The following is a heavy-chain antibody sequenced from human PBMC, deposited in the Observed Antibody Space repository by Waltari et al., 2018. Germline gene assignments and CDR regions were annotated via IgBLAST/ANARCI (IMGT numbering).Heavy chain of an antibody. Sequence: QVQLQESGPGLVKPSETLSLTCAVSGYSISSGYYWGWIRQPPGKGLEWIGSIYHSGSTYYHPALKSRVTISVDTSKNQFSLKLSSVTAADTAVYYCARLHSSSWFDDYWGQGTLVTVSS. CDR1: GYSISSGYY. CDR3: ARLHSSSWFDDY. V-gene: IGHV4-38-2*01. CDR2: IYHSGST. D-gene: IGHD6-13*01. J-gene: IGHJ4*02.